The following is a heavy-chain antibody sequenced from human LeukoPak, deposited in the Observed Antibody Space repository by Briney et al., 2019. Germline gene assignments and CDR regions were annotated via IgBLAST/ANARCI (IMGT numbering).Heavy chain of an antibody. CDR1: GFTFSSYT. Sequence: GGSLRPSCAASGFTFSSYTMHWVRQAPGKGLEWVAAILYDESNEYYADSVKGRFTVSRDNSKNTLYLQMNSLRADDTAVYYCASPTSDYWGQGTLVTVSS. V-gene: IGHV3-30-3*01. J-gene: IGHJ4*02. CDR2: ILYDESNE. CDR3: ASPTSDY.